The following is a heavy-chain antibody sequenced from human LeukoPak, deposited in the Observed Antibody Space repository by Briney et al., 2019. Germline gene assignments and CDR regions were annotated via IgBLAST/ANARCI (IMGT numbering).Heavy chain of an antibody. CDR1: GYTLTGYY. CDR2: INPNSGGT. CDR3: ARPRWRWFGDTTFDY. Sequence: ASVKVSCKASGYTLTGYYMHWVRQAPGQGLEWMGWINPNSGGTNYAQKFQGRVTMTRDTSISTAYMERSRLRSDDAAVYYCARPRWRWFGDTTFDYWGQGTLVTVSS. J-gene: IGHJ4*02. V-gene: IGHV1-2*02. D-gene: IGHD3-10*01.